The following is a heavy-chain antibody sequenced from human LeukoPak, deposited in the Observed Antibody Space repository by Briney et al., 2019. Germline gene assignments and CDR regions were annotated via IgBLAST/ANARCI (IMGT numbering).Heavy chain of an antibody. D-gene: IGHD3-22*01. V-gene: IGHV3-48*03. J-gene: IGHJ4*02. CDR1: GYTFSSYE. CDR3: ARDNYDSSTPYYFDY. CDR2: ISSSGTTI. Sequence: PGGSPRLSCAASGYTFSSYEMNWVRQAPGKGLEWVSYISSSGTTIYYADSVKGRFTISRDNAKNSLYLQMNSLRAEDTAVYYCARDNYDSSTPYYFDYWGQGTLVTVSS.